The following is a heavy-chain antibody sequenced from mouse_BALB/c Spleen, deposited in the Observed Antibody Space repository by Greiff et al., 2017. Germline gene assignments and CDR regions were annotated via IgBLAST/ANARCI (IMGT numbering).Heavy chain of an antibody. Sequence: QVQLKESGAELVKPGASVKLSCKASGYTFTSYYMYWVKQRPGQGLEWIGEINPSNGGTNFNEKFKSKATLTVDKSSSTAYMQLSSLTSEDSAVYYCTRSGGIYYYGSSYSAMDYWGQGTSVTVSS. CDR3: TRSGGIYYYGSSYSAMDY. V-gene: IGHV1S81*02. J-gene: IGHJ4*01. D-gene: IGHD1-1*01. CDR1: GYTFTSYY. CDR2: INPSNGGT.